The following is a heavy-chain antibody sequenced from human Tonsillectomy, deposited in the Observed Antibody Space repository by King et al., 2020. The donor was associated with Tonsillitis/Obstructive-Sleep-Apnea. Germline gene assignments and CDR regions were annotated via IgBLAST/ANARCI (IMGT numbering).Heavy chain of an antibody. V-gene: IGHV3-11*06. D-gene: IGHD6-6*01. Sequence: VQLVESGGGLVKPGGSLRLSCAASGFTFSDYYMSWIRQAPGKGLEWGSYISSSSSYTNYVDSVKGRFTISRDNAKNSLYLQMNSLRAEDTAVYYCARAPYSSSSAQIDAFDIWGQGTMVTVSS. CDR2: ISSSSSYT. J-gene: IGHJ3*02. CDR1: GFTFSDYY. CDR3: ARAPYSSSSAQIDAFDI.